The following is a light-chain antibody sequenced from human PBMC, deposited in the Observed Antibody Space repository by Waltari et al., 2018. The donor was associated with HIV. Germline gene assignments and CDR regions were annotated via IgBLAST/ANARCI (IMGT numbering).Light chain of an antibody. J-gene: IGKJ2*01. CDR3: HHYGGSSHT. V-gene: IGKV3-20*01. CDR2: VAS. Sequence: EIVLTQSPGTLSLSPGERATLSCRASQSVSSRSLAWYQQKPGQAPRLLIYVASSRATGIPDRFSGSGSGTDFTLTISRLEPEDFAVYYCHHYGGSSHTFGQGTNLEIK. CDR1: QSVSSRS.